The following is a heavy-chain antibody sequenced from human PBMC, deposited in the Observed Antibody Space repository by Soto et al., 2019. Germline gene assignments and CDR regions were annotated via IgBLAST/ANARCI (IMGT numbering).Heavy chain of an antibody. CDR3: ARFGRGRTPDAFDI. Sequence: ASVKVSCKASGYTFTSYDINWVRQATGQGLEWMGWMNPNSGNTGYAQKFQGRVTMTRNTSISTAYMELSSLRSEDTAVYYCARFGRGRTPDAFDIWGQGTMVTVSS. CDR2: MNPNSGNT. V-gene: IGHV1-8*01. J-gene: IGHJ3*02. D-gene: IGHD3-10*01. CDR1: GYTFTSYD.